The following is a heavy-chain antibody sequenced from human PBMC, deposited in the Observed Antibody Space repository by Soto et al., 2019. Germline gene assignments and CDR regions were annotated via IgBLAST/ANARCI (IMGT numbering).Heavy chain of an antibody. CDR1: GGTFGSYA. J-gene: IGHJ4*02. Sequence: SVKCSCKGSGGTFGSYAIICVRQAPGQGLEWRGGIIPIFGTTNYAHKVQGRVTITADESKSTAYMELSSLRSEDTDVYYCSRVGEEMATIYWSRPFDYWGQGTLVTVSS. CDR3: SRVGEEMATIYWSRPFDY. V-gene: IGHV1-69*13. D-gene: IGHD5-12*01. CDR2: IIPIFGTT.